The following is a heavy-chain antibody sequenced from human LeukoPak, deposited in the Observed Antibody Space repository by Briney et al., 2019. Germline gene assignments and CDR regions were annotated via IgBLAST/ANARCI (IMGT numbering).Heavy chain of an antibody. Sequence: SETLSLTCAVYGGSFSGYYWSWIRQPPGKGLEWIGEINHSGSTNYNPSLKRRVTISVDTSKNQFSLKLSSVTAADTAVYYCARTGDDWYYDILTGYHDYWGQGTLVTVSS. D-gene: IGHD3-9*01. CDR1: GGSFSGYY. CDR2: INHSGST. V-gene: IGHV4-34*01. CDR3: ARTGDDWYYDILTGYHDY. J-gene: IGHJ4*02.